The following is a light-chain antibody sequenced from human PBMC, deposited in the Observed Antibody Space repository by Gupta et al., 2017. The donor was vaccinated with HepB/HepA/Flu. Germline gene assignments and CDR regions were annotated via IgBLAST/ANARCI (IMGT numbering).Light chain of an antibody. CDR1: QSVRVY. CDR3: QQRINWPLT. J-gene: IGKJ4*01. Sequence: EFVFTQSPVTLSLSPGERATLSCRASQSVRVYLSWYQHKPRQPPSLLLFDATNRATGVPDRFSGSGSGTDFTLTISSLEPEDFGVYYCQQRINWPLTFGGGTKVEIK. V-gene: IGKV3-11*01. CDR2: DAT.